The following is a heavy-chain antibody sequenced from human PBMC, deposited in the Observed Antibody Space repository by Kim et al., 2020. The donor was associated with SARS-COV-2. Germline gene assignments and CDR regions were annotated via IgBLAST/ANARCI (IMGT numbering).Heavy chain of an antibody. Sequence: GGSLRLSCAASGFTFNNYGIHWVRQAPGKGLEWVAVIWYDGSKKYYADSLKGRFTISRDNSKNTLYLQRNSLRAEDTAVYFCARDCTRSGGAGSCHDFWGQGVLVTVSS. V-gene: IGHV3-33*01. J-gene: IGHJ4*02. CDR3: ARDCTRSGGAGSCHDF. D-gene: IGHD3-10*01. CDR2: IWYDGSKK. CDR1: GFTFNNYG.